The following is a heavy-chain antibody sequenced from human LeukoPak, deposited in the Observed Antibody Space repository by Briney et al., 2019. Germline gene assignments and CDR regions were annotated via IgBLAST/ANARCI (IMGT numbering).Heavy chain of an antibody. Sequence: ASVKVSCKASGYTFTSYDINWVRQATGQGLEWMEWMNPNSGNTGYAQKFQGRVTMTRNTSISTAYMELSSMRSEDTAVYYCARFNSYSSSSDYYYYMDVWGKGTTVTVSS. CDR2: MNPNSGNT. D-gene: IGHD6-13*01. V-gene: IGHV1-8*01. J-gene: IGHJ6*03. CDR1: GYTFTSYD. CDR3: ARFNSYSSSSDYYYYMDV.